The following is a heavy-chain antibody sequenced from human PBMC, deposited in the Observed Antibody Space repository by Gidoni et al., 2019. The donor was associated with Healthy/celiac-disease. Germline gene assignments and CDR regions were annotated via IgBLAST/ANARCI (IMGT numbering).Heavy chain of an antibody. CDR1: GYTLTELS. V-gene: IGHV1-24*01. Sequence: QSQLVQSGPGVKNPGASVKSSSTVPGYTLTELSMHWVRQAPGKGLEWMGGFDPEDGETIYAQKFQGRVTMTEDTSTDTAYMELSSLRSEDTAVYYCATDQDVGGFDYWGQGTLVTVSS. J-gene: IGHJ4*02. CDR3: ATDQDVGGFDY. CDR2: FDPEDGET. D-gene: IGHD3-16*01.